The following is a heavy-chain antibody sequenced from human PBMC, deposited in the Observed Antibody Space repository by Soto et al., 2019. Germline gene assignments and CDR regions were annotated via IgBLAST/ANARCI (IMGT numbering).Heavy chain of an antibody. J-gene: IGHJ6*02. CDR2: IMPIFRAP. CDR3: ASWLKGPDIGNYYYGMDF. D-gene: IGHD2-15*01. Sequence: QVQLVQSGAEVKKPGSSVKVSCKASGGAFSDYAFSWVRQAPGQGLEWLGGIMPIFRAPDYAQKFQGRVTITANEFTRTAYMEMNSLRSEDTAVYYCASWLKGPDIGNYYYGMDFWGQGTTVTVS. V-gene: IGHV1-69*12. CDR1: GGAFSDYA.